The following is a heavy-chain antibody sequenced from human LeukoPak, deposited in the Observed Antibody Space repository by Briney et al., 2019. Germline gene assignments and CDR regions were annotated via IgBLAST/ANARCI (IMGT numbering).Heavy chain of an antibody. CDR1: GYTFTSYY. D-gene: IGHD3-22*01. Sequence: ASVKVSCKASGYTFTSYYIHWVRQAPGQGLEWMGWIDPNSGGTNYAQKFQGRVTMTRDTSITTAYMELSRLKSDDTAVYYCAREGAGYYDSSAYVFWGQGTLVTISS. J-gene: IGHJ4*02. V-gene: IGHV1-2*02. CDR3: AREGAGYYDSSAYVF. CDR2: IDPNSGGT.